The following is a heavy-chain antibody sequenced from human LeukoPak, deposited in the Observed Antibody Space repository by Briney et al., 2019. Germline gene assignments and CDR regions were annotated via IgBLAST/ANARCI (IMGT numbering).Heavy chain of an antibody. CDR1: GYTFTSYG. Sequence: GASVKVSCKASGYTFTSYGISWVRQAPGQGLEWMGWISAYNGNTNYAQKLQGRVTMTTDTSTSTAYMELRSLRSDDTAVYYCARAHHSGSYSRQEYYYGMDVWGQGTTVTVSS. J-gene: IGHJ6*02. CDR3: ARAHHSGSYSRQEYYYGMDV. V-gene: IGHV1-18*01. D-gene: IGHD1-26*01. CDR2: ISAYNGNT.